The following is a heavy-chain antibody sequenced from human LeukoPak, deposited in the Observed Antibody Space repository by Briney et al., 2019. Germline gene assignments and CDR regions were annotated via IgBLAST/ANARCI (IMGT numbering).Heavy chain of an antibody. CDR3: ARHAKYSGSSDYYYYYEMDV. CDR2: VNLQGST. D-gene: IGHD6-6*01. V-gene: IGHV4-4*02. Sequence: PSGTLSLTCGVSGGSISDTNWWTWFRQPPGKGLEWIGEVNLQGSTNYNPSLKSRVPISLDTSNVQFSLELSSVTAADTAVYYCARHAKYSGSSDYYYYYEMDVWGQGTTVTVSS. CDR1: GGSISDTNW. J-gene: IGHJ6*02.